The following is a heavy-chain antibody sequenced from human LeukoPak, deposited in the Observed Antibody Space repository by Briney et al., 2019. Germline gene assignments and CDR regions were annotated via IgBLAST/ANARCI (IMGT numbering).Heavy chain of an antibody. D-gene: IGHD5-18*01. CDR3: ARNRSPGGGYSYGYDAFDI. CDR2: ISSSTSYI. V-gene: IGHV3-21*01. J-gene: IGHJ3*02. Sequence: GGSLRLSCAASGFTFSSYGMNWVRQAPGKGLEWVSSISSSTSYIYYADSVKGRFTISKDNAKNSLYLQMNSLRAEDTAVYYCARNRSPGGGYSYGYDAFDIWGQGTMVTVSS. CDR1: GFTFSSYG.